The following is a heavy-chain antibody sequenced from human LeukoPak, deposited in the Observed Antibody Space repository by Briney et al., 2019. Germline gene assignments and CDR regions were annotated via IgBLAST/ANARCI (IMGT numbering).Heavy chain of an antibody. D-gene: IGHD6-6*01. V-gene: IGHV1-46*01. CDR3: ARDRSRPIASYRYRPHTSYT. CDR1: GSTFTINY. CDR2: INPSGGST. Sequence: ASVKVSCKGAGSTFTINYLDWVRHAPGQGLEWMGIINPSGGSTTYAQKFQGRITMTSDTSTSTVNMELCSLRSEDTAVYYCARDRSRPIASYRYRPHTSYTSGQGTMVTVSS. J-gene: IGHJ3*02.